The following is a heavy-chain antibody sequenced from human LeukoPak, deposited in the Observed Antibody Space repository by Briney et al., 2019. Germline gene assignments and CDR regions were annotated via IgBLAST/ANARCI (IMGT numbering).Heavy chain of an antibody. V-gene: IGHV3-30*04. Sequence: TGGSLRLSCEASGLIFSTYAIHWVRQAPGKGLEWVAVISFDGRNKYYAESVKGRFTISRDDSKNTVYLQMNSPRAEDTAVYYCARDRRALRFLEWLPDYWGQGTLVTVSS. CDR1: GLIFSTYA. CDR3: ARDRRALRFLEWLPDY. CDR2: ISFDGRNK. J-gene: IGHJ4*02. D-gene: IGHD3-3*01.